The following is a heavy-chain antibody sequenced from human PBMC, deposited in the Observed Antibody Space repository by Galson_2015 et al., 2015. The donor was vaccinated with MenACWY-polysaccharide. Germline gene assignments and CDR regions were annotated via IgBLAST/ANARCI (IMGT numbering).Heavy chain of an antibody. J-gene: IGHJ3*02. CDR2: VYHSGNT. CDR3: AGHPIAPAPMRAFPI. Sequence: SETLSLTCTVSGDSVTSATYYWNWIRQPPGKGLEWIASVYHSGNTYYTPSLKSRLTISVDTSKNQSSLSLSSVTAADTALYFCAGHPIAPAPMRAFPIWGQGTMVTVSS. CDR1: GDSVTSATYY. V-gene: IGHV4-39*01. D-gene: IGHD2-2*01.